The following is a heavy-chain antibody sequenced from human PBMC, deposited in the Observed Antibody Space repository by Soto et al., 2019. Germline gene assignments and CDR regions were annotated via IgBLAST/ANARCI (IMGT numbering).Heavy chain of an antibody. V-gene: IGHV3-11*06. CDR2: ISSSSSYT. Sequence: GGSLRLSCAASGFTFSDYYMSWIRQAPGKGLEWVSYISSSSSYTNYADSVKGRFTISRDNAKNSLYLQMNSLRAEDTAVYYCARESSDFWSGYHFDYWGQGALVTVSS. CDR3: ARESSDFWSGYHFDY. J-gene: IGHJ4*02. D-gene: IGHD3-3*01. CDR1: GFTFSDYY.